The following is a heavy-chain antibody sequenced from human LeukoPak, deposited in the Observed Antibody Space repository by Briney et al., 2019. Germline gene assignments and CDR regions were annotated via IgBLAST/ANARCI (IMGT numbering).Heavy chain of an antibody. J-gene: IGHJ4*02. CDR1: GFTFSSYW. CDR2: IKQDGSEK. V-gene: IGHV3-7*01. D-gene: IGHD3-22*01. Sequence: GGSLRLSCAASGFTFSSYWMTWVRQAPGKGLEWVANIKQDGSEKYYVDPVRGRFAISRDNAKNSLYLQMNSLRAEDTAVYYRARDRGDYYDSSGYYPGYFDYWGQGTLVTVSS. CDR3: ARDRGDYYDSSGYYPGYFDY.